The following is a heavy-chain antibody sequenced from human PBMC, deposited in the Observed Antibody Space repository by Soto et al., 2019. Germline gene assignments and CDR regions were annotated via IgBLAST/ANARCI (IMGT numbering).Heavy chain of an antibody. D-gene: IGHD3-3*01. CDR3: ARDRDFWSGYYTGYYYYYGMDV. CDR2: IIPIFGTA. J-gene: IGHJ6*02. Sequence: SVKVSFKASGGTFSSYAISWVRQAPGRGLEWMGGIIPIFGTANYAQKFQGRVTITADESTSTAYMELSSLRSEDTAVYYCARDRDFWSGYYTGYYYYYGMDVWGQGTTVTVSS. CDR1: GGTFSSYA. V-gene: IGHV1-69*13.